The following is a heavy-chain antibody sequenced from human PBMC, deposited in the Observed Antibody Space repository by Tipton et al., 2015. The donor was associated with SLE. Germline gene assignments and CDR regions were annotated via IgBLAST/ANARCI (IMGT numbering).Heavy chain of an antibody. CDR3: ARGGYGDYFDAFDI. J-gene: IGHJ3*02. V-gene: IGHV1-69*05. CDR2: IIPIFGTA. CDR1: GFTITSYG. Sequence: QSGAEVKKSGASVKVSCSFSGFTITSYGIHWVQQSPGQGLEWMGGIIPIFGTANYAQKFQGRVTITTDESTSTAYMELSSLRSEDTAVYYCARGGYGDYFDAFDIWGQGTMVTVSS. D-gene: IGHD4-17*01.